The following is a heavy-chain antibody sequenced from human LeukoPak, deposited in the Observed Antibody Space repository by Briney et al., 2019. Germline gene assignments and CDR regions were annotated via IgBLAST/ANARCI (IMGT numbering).Heavy chain of an antibody. J-gene: IGHJ4*02. CDR3: VRLYDDYTNGHFDS. CDR1: GFTFSSYW. CDR2: IKEDGSEK. D-gene: IGHD4-11*01. V-gene: IGHV3-7*01. Sequence: PGGSLRLSCAASGFTFSSYWMSCVRQAPGKGLELVANIKEDGSEKFYVDSVKGRFTISRDNPKNSLYLQLNSLRAEDTAVYYCVRLYDDYTNGHFDSWGQGTLVTVSS.